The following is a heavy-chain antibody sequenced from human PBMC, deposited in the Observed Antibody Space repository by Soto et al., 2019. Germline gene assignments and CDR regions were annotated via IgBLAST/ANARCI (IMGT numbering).Heavy chain of an antibody. CDR2: IYYSGNT. CDR3: ARDGATGKYYFDF. CDR1: GGSISNFY. D-gene: IGHD6-13*01. J-gene: IGHJ4*02. Sequence: PSETLSLTCTVSGGSISNFYWSWIRQSPGKGLEWIGYIYYSGNTNYNPSLKSRVTISVHTSKTQFSLKLSSVTAADTAVYYCARDGATGKYYFDFWGQGTLVTVSS. V-gene: IGHV4-59*01.